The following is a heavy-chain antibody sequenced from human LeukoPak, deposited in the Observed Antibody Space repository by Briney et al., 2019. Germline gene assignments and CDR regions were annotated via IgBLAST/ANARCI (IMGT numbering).Heavy chain of an antibody. CDR3: ARVGRGVVPAGGDY. CDR2: ISSSSSYI. Sequence: GSLRLSCAASGFTFSSYSMNWVRQAPGKGLEWVSSISSSSSYIYYADSVKGRFTISRDNAKNSLYLQMNSLRAEDTAVYYCARVGRGVVPAGGDYWGQGTLVTVSS. V-gene: IGHV3-21*01. J-gene: IGHJ4*02. CDR1: GFTFSSYS. D-gene: IGHD2-2*01.